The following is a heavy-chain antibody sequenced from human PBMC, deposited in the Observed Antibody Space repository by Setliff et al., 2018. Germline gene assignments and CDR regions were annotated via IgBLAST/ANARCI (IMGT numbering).Heavy chain of an antibody. D-gene: IGHD2-2*01. CDR2: INSGGSST. CDR1: GFTFSSSS. J-gene: IGHJ4*02. V-gene: IGHV3-23*01. CDR3: ARTQVVPASTYSIDY. Sequence: GGSLRLSCAASGFTFSSSSMTWVRQAPGKGLEWVSAINSGGSSTYYADSVKGRFTISRDNSKNTLYLQMNSLRAEDTAVYYCARTQVVPASTYSIDYWGQGTLVTVSS.